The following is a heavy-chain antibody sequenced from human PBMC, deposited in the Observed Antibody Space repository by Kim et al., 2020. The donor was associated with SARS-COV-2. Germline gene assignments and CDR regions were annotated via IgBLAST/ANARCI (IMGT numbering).Heavy chain of an antibody. Sequence: AQKFQGRVTMTRDTSTSTVYMELSSLRSVDTAVYYCARDAAAAGTIFDYWGQGTLVTVSS. CDR3: ARDAAAAGTIFDY. V-gene: IGHV1-46*01. J-gene: IGHJ4*02. D-gene: IGHD6-13*01.